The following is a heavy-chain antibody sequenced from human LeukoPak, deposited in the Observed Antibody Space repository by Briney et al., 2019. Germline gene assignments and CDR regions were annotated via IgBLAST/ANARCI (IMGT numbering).Heavy chain of an antibody. J-gene: IGHJ4*02. CDR2: ISYDGSNK. CDR1: GFTFSSYA. Sequence: GGSLRLSCAASGFTFSSYAMHWVRQAPGKGLEWVAVISYDGSNKYYADSVKGRFTISRDNSKNTLYLQMHSLRAEDTAVYYCARGAYYYDSSGYYWGQGTLVTVSS. D-gene: IGHD3-22*01. V-gene: IGHV3-30-3*01. CDR3: ARGAYYYDSSGYY.